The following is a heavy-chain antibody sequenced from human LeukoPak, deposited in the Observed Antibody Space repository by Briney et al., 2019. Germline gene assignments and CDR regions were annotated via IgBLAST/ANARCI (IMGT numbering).Heavy chain of an antibody. D-gene: IGHD3-22*01. CDR2: ITSKTDGGTT. CDR3: TTDYYDSSGPNYFDY. V-gene: IGHV3-15*01. CDR1: GFTFSNAW. J-gene: IGHJ4*02. Sequence: GGSLRLSCAASGFTFSNAWMSWVRQAPGKGLEWVGRITSKTDGGTTDYAAPVKGRFTISRDDSKNTLYLQMNSLKTEDTAVYYCTTDYYDSSGPNYFDYWGQGTLVTVSS.